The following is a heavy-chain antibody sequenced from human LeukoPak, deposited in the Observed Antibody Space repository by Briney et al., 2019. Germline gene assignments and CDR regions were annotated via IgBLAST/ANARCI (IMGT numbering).Heavy chain of an antibody. V-gene: IGHV4-59*12. CDR1: GGSISSYY. J-gene: IGHJ4*02. CDR2: IYYSGST. CDR3: ARPPPYSSSWYFDY. D-gene: IGHD6-13*01. Sequence: PSETLSLTCTVSGGSISSYYWSWIRQPPGKGLEWIGYIYYSGSTNYNPSLKSRVTISVDTSKNQFSLKLSSVTVADTAVYYCARPPPYSSSWYFDYWGQGTLVTVSS.